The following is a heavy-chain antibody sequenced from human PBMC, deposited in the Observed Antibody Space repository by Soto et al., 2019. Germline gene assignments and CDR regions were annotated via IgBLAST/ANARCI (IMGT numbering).Heavy chain of an antibody. CDR3: ARDSGLDLWEILLGY. V-gene: IGHV3-23*01. D-gene: IGHD1-26*01. CDR2: ISGSGGST. CDR1: GFTFSSYA. Sequence: GGSLRLSCAASGFTFSSYAMSWVGQAPGKGLEWVSAISGSGGSTYYADSVKGRFTISRDNSKNTLYLQMNSLRAEDTAVYYCARDSGLDLWEILLGYWAQGTPVTVSS. J-gene: IGHJ4*02.